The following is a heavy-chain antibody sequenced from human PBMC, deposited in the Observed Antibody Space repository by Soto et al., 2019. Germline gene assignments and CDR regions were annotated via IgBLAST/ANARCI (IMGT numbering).Heavy chain of an antibody. Sequence: QVQLQESGPGLVKPSQTLSLTCTVSGGSISSGGYYWSWIRQHPGKGLEWIGYIYYSGSTYYNPSHKSRVTISVDTSKNQFSLKLSSVTAADTAVYYCAGTYYDILTGQKQFDYWGQGTLVTVSS. V-gene: IGHV4-31*03. CDR2: IYYSGST. D-gene: IGHD3-9*01. J-gene: IGHJ4*02. CDR3: AGTYYDILTGQKQFDY. CDR1: GGSISSGGYY.